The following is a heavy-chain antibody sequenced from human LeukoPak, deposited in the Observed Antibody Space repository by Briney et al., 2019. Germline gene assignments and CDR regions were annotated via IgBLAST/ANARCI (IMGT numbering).Heavy chain of an antibody. CDR1: GGSFSGYY. CDR3: ARHNRPDIVVVPAATDWFDP. J-gene: IGHJ5*02. V-gene: IGHV4-34*01. CDR2: INHSGST. Sequence: SETLSLTCAVYGGSFSGYYWSWIRQPPGKGLEWIGEINHSGSTYYNPSLKSRVTISVDTSKNQFSLKLSSVTAADTAVYYCARHNRPDIVVVPAATDWFDPWGQGTLVTVSS. D-gene: IGHD2-2*01.